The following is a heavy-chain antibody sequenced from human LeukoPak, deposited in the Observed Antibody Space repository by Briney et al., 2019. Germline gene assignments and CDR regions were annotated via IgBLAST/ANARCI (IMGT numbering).Heavy chain of an antibody. CDR1: GFTFSNYA. J-gene: IGHJ4*02. Sequence: PGGSLRLSCAASGFTFSNYAMSWVRQAPGKGLEWVSVISGSGGSTYYVNSVQGRFTISRDNSENTLYVQMNSLRVEDTAVYYCAKGAYSDTSGYYYSTFVVHWGQGTLVTVSS. V-gene: IGHV3-23*01. D-gene: IGHD3-22*01. CDR2: ISGSGGST. CDR3: AKGAYSDTSGYYYSTFVVH.